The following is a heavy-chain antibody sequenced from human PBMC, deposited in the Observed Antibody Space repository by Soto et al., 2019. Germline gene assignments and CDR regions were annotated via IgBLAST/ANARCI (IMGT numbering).Heavy chain of an antibody. V-gene: IGHV3-11*05. J-gene: IGHJ4*02. CDR2: ISSSSSYT. CDR3: ARDLAGGSSGYSFGS. CDR1: GFTFSDYY. D-gene: IGHD3-3*01. Sequence: QVQLVESGGGLVKPGGSLRLSCAASGFTFSDYYMSWIRQAPGKGLEWVSYISSSSSYTHYADSVKGRFTISRDNAKNSLYVQMNSLRAEDTAVYYCARDLAGGSSGYSFGSWGQGTLVTVSS.